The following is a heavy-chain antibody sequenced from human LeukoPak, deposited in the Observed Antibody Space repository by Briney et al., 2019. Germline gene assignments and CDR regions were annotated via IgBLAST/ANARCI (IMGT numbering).Heavy chain of an antibody. V-gene: IGHV5-51*01. J-gene: IGHJ6*02. CDR3: ARVRSGSYYYYYGMDV. CDR1: GYSFTSYW. CDR2: IYPGDSDT. Sequence: GESLKISCKGSGYSFTSYWIGWVRQMSGKGLEWMGIIYPGDSDTRYSPSFQGQVTISADKSISTAYLQWSSLKASDTAMYYCARVRSGSYYYYYGMDVWGQGTTVTVSS. D-gene: IGHD1-26*01.